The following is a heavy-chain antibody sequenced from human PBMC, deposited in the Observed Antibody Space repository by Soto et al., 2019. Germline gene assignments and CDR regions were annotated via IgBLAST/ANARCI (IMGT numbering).Heavy chain of an antibody. V-gene: IGHV4-39*01. J-gene: IGHJ6*02. CDR3: ARRPARYFVWLPDYYYYDGMDV. CDR2: IYYSGST. CDR1: GGSIRSSSCY. D-gene: IGHD3-9*01. Sequence: SDTLRLTCRVSGGSIRSSSCYWGWIRQAKGKGREWIGSIYYSGSTYYNPSLKSRVTISVDTSKNQFSLKLSSVTAADTAVYYCARRPARYFVWLPDYYYYDGMDVWGQGTTVT.